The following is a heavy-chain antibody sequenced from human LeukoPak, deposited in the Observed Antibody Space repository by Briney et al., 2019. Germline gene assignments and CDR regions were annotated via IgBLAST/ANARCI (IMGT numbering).Heavy chain of an antibody. CDR2: IYHSGST. CDR1: GGSISSGGYY. CDR3: ARVYSSGSRAFQH. J-gene: IGHJ1*01. V-gene: IGHV4-30-2*01. Sequence: SETLSLTCTVSGGSISSGGYYWSWIRQPPGKGLEWIGYIYHSGSTYYNPSLKSRVTISVDRSKNQFSLKVSSVTAADTAVYYCARVYSSGSRAFQHWGQGTLVTVSS. D-gene: IGHD6-19*01.